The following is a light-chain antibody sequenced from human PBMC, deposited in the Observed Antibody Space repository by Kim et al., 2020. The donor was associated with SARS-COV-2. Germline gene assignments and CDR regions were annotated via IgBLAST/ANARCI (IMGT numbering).Light chain of an antibody. V-gene: IGKV1-9*01. J-gene: IGKJ3*01. CDR1: QGISSY. CDR2: AAS. CDR3: QQLNSYPVT. Sequence: IQLTQSPSSLSASVGDRVTITCRASQGISSYLAWYQQKPGKAPKLLIYAASTLQSGVPSRFSGSGSGTDFTLTISSLQPEDFATYYSQQLNSYPVTFGPGTKVDIK.